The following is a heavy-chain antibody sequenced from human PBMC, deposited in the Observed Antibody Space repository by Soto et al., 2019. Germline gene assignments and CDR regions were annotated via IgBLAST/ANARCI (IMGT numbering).Heavy chain of an antibody. CDR3: ARDKSSGRYYGFDP. CDR1: GGTFSSYA. V-gene: IGHV1-69*13. Sequence: SVKFSCKASGGTFSSYAISWVRQAPGQGLEWMGGIIPIFGTANYAQKFQGRVTITADESTSTAYMELSSLRSEDTAVYYCARDKSSGRYYGFDPWGQGTLVTVSS. CDR2: IIPIFGTA. J-gene: IGHJ5*02. D-gene: IGHD6-19*01.